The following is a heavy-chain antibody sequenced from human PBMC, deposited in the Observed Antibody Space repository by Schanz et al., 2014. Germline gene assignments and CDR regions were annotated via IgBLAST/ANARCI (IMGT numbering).Heavy chain of an antibody. V-gene: IGHV3-11*04. CDR3: ARGRARQLVHWFDP. D-gene: IGHD6-13*01. CDR2: ISRDGTTS. CDR1: GFIFNDYY. Sequence: QVQLVESGGGLVKPGGSLRLSCAASGFIFNDYYMNWIRQAPGKGLEWLSYISRDGTTSYYADSVKGRFTLSRDNAKNSMYLEMNSLRAEDTAVYYCARGRARQLVHWFDPWGQGTLVTVSA. J-gene: IGHJ5*02.